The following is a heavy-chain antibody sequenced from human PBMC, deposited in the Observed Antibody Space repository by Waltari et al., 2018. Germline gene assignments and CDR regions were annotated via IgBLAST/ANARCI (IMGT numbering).Heavy chain of an antibody. CDR3: AREDIVVVPAAIYWFDP. Sequence: QVQLVQSGAEVKKPGASVKVSCKASGYTFTGYYMHWVRQAPGQGLEWMGWINPNSGCKNYAQKFQGRVTMTRDTSISTAYMELSRLRSDDTAVYYCAREDIVVVPAAIYWFDPWGQGTLVTVSS. CDR2: INPNSGCK. D-gene: IGHD2-2*01. V-gene: IGHV1-2*02. J-gene: IGHJ5*02. CDR1: GYTFTGYY.